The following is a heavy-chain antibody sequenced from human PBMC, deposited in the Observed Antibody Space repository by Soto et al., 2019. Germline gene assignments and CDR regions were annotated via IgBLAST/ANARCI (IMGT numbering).Heavy chain of an antibody. CDR3: ARRAYYYDSSGYPDDAFDI. CDR2: IYPGDSDT. J-gene: IGHJ3*02. V-gene: IGHV5-51*01. D-gene: IGHD3-22*01. CDR1: GYSFTSYW. Sequence: GESLKISCKGSGYSFTSYWIGWVRQMPGKGLEWMGIIYPGDSDTRYSPSFQGQVTISADKSISTAYLQWSSLKASDTAMYYCARRAYYYDSSGYPDDAFDIWGQGTMVTVSS.